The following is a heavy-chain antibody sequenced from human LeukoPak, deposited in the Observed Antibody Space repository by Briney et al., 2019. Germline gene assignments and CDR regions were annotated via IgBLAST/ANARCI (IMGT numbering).Heavy chain of an antibody. D-gene: IGHD3-10*01. J-gene: IGHJ3*02. Sequence: GGSLRLSCAASGLTVSSNYMSWARQAPGKGLEWVSVIYSGGSTYYADSVKGRFTISRDKSKNTLFLQMNSLRAEDTAVYYCARDREGYGSRNADNDAFDIWGRGTMVTVSS. CDR1: GLTVSSNY. CDR2: IYSGGST. CDR3: ARDREGYGSRNADNDAFDI. V-gene: IGHV3-66*01.